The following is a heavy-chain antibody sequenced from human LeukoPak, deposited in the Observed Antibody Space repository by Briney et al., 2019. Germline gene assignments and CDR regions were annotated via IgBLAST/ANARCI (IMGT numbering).Heavy chain of an antibody. Sequence: SETLSLTCTVSGGSISSYYWSWIRQPAGKGLEWIGRIYTSGSTNYNPSLKSRVTISVDTSKNQFSLKLSSVTAADTAVYYCARASRVYYDSSGYYSVGFDYWGQGTLVTVSS. CDR2: IYTSGST. J-gene: IGHJ4*02. CDR3: ARASRVYYDSSGYYSVGFDY. V-gene: IGHV4-4*07. D-gene: IGHD3-22*01. CDR1: GGSISSYY.